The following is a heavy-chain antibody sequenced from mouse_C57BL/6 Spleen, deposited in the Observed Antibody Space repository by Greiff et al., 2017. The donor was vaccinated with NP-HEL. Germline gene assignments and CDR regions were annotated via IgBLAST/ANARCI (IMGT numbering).Heavy chain of an antibody. Sequence: QVQLQQPGAELVRPGSSVKLSCKASGYTFTSYWMHWVKQRPIQGLEWIGNIDPSDSETHYNQKFKDKATLTVDKSSSTAYMQLSSLTSEDSAVYYCASSNYYGSSSLDYWGQGTTLTVSS. J-gene: IGHJ2*01. V-gene: IGHV1-52*01. D-gene: IGHD1-1*01. CDR3: ASSNYYGSSSLDY. CDR1: GYTFTSYW. CDR2: IDPSDSET.